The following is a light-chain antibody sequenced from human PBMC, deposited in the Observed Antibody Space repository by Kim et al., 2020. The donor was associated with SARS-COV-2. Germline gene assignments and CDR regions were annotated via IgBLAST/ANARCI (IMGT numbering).Light chain of an antibody. J-gene: IGKJ4*01. V-gene: IGKV6-21*01. Sequence: VTPKRKVTITCRASQSIGNSLHWYQQKPDQSPKLLIEYASQSFSGVPSRFSGSGSGTDFTLTINGLEAEDAATYYCHQSRNFPLTFGGGTKVDIK. CDR3: HQSRNFPLT. CDR1: QSIGNS. CDR2: YAS.